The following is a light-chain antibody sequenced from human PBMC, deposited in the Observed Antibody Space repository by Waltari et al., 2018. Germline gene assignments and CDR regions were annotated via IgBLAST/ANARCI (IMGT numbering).Light chain of an antibody. CDR1: QGINNY. CDR3: QQLNSYPYT. CDR2: FTS. V-gene: IGKV1-9*01. Sequence: DIQLTQSPSFLSASVGDRVTITCQASQGINNYLAWYQQKPGKAPKLLIYFTSTLQNGIPSRFSGSGSGTEFTLTIRSLQPEDFAMYYCQQLNSYPYTFGQGTNLEI. J-gene: IGKJ2*01.